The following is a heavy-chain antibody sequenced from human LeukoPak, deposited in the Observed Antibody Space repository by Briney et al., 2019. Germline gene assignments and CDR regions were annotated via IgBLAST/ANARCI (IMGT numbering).Heavy chain of an antibody. CDR3: AANGGPFDF. CDR2: ISSSSATI. J-gene: IGHJ4*02. Sequence: GGSLRLSCAASGFTFSSYRMNWVRQAPGKGLEWVSHISSSSATIYHADSVKGRFTISRDSVKNSLYLQMNSLRAEDTAVYYCAANGGPFDFWGQGTLVTVSS. D-gene: IGHD4-23*01. CDR1: GFTFSSYR. V-gene: IGHV3-48*01.